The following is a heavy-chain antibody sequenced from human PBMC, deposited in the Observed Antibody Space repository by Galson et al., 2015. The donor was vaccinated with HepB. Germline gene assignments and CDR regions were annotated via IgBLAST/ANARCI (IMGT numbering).Heavy chain of an antibody. J-gene: IGHJ6*02. Sequence: SLRLSCAASGFTFSDYSVNWVRQAPGKGLEWVSYISRSSGTKHYADSVKGRFPISRDNAKNSLYLQMKSLRAEDTAVYYCARERGDPDVLRYLQWPLYYAMDVWGQGTTVTVSS. D-gene: IGHD3-3*01. V-gene: IGHV3-48*04. CDR3: ARERGDPDVLRYLQWPLYYAMDV. CDR1: GFTFSDYS. CDR2: ISRSSGTK.